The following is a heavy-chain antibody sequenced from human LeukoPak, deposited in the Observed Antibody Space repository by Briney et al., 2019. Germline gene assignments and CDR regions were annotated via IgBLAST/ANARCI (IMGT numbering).Heavy chain of an antibody. J-gene: IGHJ4*02. CDR2: IQPRGST. D-gene: IGHD5-24*01. CDR3: SRGTDAYKVGNY. Sequence: SETLSLTCAVYGGSLSGYYWSWIRQAPEKGLEWIGEIQPRGSTNFNPSLKSRVTMLVDTSRNHFSLKLSSVTAADTAVYYCSRGTDAYKVGNYWGQGTLVTVSS. V-gene: IGHV4-34*01. CDR1: GGSLSGYY.